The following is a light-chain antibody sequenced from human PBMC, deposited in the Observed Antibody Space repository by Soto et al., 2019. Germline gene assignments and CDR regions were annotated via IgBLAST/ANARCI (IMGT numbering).Light chain of an antibody. CDR2: GSS. Sequence: EVVLTQSPGTLSLSPGERATLSCRASQAIKDNYLAWYQQRPGQAPRLLIDGSSDRATGIPDRFSGGGSGTDFTLPISRLEPEDFAVYYCHQYGSSPPYTFGQGTKLEI. V-gene: IGKV3-20*01. J-gene: IGKJ2*01. CDR1: QAIKDNY. CDR3: HQYGSSPPYT.